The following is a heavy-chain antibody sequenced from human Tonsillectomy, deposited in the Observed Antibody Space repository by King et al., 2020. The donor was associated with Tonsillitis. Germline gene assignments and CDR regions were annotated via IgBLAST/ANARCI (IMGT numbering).Heavy chain of an antibody. J-gene: IGHJ2*01. CDR1: GFTFNEHA. CDR3: AKDLVPHCSSSGCYGYFDL. V-gene: IGHV3-9*01. Sequence: VQLVESGGGLVQPGRSLRLSCAASGFTFNEHAMHWVRQAPGKGLEWVSGINWNSGSVVYADSVKGRFTISRDNAKKSLYLQMNRLRAEDTALYYFAKDLVPHCSSSGCYGYFDLWVRGTPVTVPS. CDR2: INWNSGSV. D-gene: IGHD2-2*01.